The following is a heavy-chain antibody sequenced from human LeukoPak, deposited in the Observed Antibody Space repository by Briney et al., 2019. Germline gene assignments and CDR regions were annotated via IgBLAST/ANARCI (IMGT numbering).Heavy chain of an antibody. CDR2: IERDGSEK. D-gene: IGHD6-13*01. J-gene: IGHJ4*02. CDR1: GFTFSTYW. Sequence: GGSLRLSCVASGFTFSTYWMTWVRRAPGKGLEWVANIERDGSEKNYKDSVKGRFTISRDNAKNSLYLQMNSLRADDRAVYYCISRWADYWDQGTLVTVSS. CDR3: ISRWADY. V-gene: IGHV3-7*01.